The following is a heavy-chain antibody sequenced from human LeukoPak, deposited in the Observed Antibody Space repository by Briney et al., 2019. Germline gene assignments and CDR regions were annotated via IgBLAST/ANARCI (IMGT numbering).Heavy chain of an antibody. D-gene: IGHD6-13*01. V-gene: IGHV3-11*01. CDR1: GFTFSDYY. CDR3: AREVSTGSSWYRDAFDI. Sequence: GGSLTLSCAASGFTFSDYYMSWIRQAPGKGLEWLSYMSRSGTYIYYADSVKGRFTISRDNAKNSLYLQMSSLRAEDTAVYYCAREVSTGSSWYRDAFDIWGQGTMVTVSS. J-gene: IGHJ3*02. CDR2: MSRSGTYI.